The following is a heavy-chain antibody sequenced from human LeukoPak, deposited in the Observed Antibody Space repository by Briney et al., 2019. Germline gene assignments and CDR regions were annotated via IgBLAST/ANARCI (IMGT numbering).Heavy chain of an antibody. D-gene: IGHD3-22*01. J-gene: IGHJ4*02. Sequence: SETLSLICTVSGYSISTLANWGWIRQSPGKGLEWVASIYHGGSTYYNPSLRGRVTISMDTSKNQISLKLTSVPAAHTAVYYCAREKALIDHYDFTGYDWEYWGQGSLVIVSS. V-gene: IGHV4-38-2*02. CDR1: GYSISTLAN. CDR2: IYHGGST. CDR3: AREKALIDHYDFTGYDWEY.